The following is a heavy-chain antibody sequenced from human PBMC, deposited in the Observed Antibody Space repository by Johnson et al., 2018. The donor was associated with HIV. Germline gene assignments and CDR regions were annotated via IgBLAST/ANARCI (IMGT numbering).Heavy chain of an antibody. V-gene: IGHV3-30-3*01. Sequence: QVQLVESGGGVVQPGRSLRLSCAASGFTFSSYAMHWVRQAPGKGLEWVTIISYDGNNKHYADSVKGRFTISRDNSKDTLYLQMNSLRPEDTAVYYCAKGILTNDAFDIWGQGTMVTVSP. D-gene: IGHD3-10*01. CDR1: GFTFSSYA. CDR3: AKGILTNDAFDI. CDR2: ISYDGNNK. J-gene: IGHJ3*02.